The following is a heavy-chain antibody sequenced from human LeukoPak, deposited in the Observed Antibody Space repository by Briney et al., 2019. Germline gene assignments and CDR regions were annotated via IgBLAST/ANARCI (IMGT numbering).Heavy chain of an antibody. D-gene: IGHD5-18*01. J-gene: IGHJ4*02. CDR3: AKSSGYSSHQQYY. V-gene: IGHV3-23*01. CDR1: GFTFSRYA. Sequence: GRSLRLSCAVSGFTFSRYAMSWVRNAPGKGLGRDSSISGSGGSTYYADSVKGRFTVSRENSKNTLYLQMNSRRAEDTAVYYCAKSSGYSSHQQYYWGQGTLVTVSS. CDR2: ISGSGGST.